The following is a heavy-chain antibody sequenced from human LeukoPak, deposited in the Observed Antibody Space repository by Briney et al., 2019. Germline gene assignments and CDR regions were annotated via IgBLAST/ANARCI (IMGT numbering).Heavy chain of an antibody. J-gene: IGHJ5*02. CDR2: IYYSRST. Sequence: SETLFLTCTVSGGSISSSTYYWGWIRQPPGKGLEWIGSIYYSRSTYYNPSLKSRVTISVDTSKNQFSLKLSSVTAADTAVYYCARAFGVVINGGWFDPWGQGTLVTVSS. CDR1: GGSISSSTYY. V-gene: IGHV4-39*01. CDR3: ARAFGVVINGGWFDP. D-gene: IGHD3-3*01.